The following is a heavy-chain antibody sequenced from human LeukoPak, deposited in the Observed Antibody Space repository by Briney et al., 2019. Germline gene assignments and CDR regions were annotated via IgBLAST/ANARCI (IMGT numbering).Heavy chain of an antibody. CDR3: ARAPTYYYDSSGSSLTLDWHFDL. CDR1: GFTFGSYS. CDR2: ISSSSIYI. D-gene: IGHD3-22*01. V-gene: IGHV3-21*01. J-gene: IGHJ2*01. Sequence: GGSLRLSCAASGFTFGSYSMNWVRQAPGKGLEWVSSISSSSIYIFYADSVKGRFTISRDNAKNSLHLQMNSLRAEDTAVYYCARAPTYYYDSSGSSLTLDWHFDLWGRGTLVTVSS.